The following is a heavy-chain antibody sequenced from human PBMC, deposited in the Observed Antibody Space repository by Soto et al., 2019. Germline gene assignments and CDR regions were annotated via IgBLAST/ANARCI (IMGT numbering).Heavy chain of an antibody. V-gene: IGHV1-18*01. J-gene: IGHJ4*02. CDR1: GYTFTSYG. CDR3: ARVPHPYYYDSSGYYRPEPYYFDY. Sequence: GASVKVSCKASGYTFTSYGISWVRQAPGQGLEWMGWISAYNGNTNYAQKLQGRVTMTTDTSTSTAYMELRSLRSDDTAVYYCARVPHPYYYDSSGYYRPEPYYFDYWGQGTLVTVSS. D-gene: IGHD3-22*01. CDR2: ISAYNGNT.